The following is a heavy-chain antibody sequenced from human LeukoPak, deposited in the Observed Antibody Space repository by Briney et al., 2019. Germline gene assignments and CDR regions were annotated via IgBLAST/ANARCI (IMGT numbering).Heavy chain of an antibody. CDR1: GFTFGDHA. CDR3: TRVQISGSYYFDY. J-gene: IGHJ4*02. V-gene: IGHV3-49*04. CDR2: IRSKAYGGTT. D-gene: IGHD1-26*01. Sequence: GRSLRLSCTASGFTFGDHAMSWVRQAPGKGLEWVGFIRSKAYGGTTEYAASVKGRFTISRDDSKSIAYLQMNSLKTEGTAVYYCTRVQISGSYYFDYWGQGTLVTVSS.